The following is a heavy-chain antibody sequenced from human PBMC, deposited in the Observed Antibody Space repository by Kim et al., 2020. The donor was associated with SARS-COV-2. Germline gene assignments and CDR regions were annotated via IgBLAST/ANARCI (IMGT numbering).Heavy chain of an antibody. J-gene: IGHJ3*02. CDR3: ARAPRAFDI. CDR1: GGSFSGYY. Sequence: SETLSLTCAVYGGSFSGYYWSWIRQPPVKGLEWIGEINHSGSTNYNPSLKSRVTISVDTSKNQFSLKLSSVTAADTAVYYCARAPRAFDIWGQGTMVTVSP. CDR2: INHSGST. V-gene: IGHV4-34*01.